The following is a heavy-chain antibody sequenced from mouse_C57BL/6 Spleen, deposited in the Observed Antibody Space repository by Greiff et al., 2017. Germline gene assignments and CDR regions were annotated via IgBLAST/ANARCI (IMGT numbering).Heavy chain of an antibody. CDR2: IDPANGNT. V-gene: IGHV14-3*01. D-gene: IGHD1-1*01. Sequence: EVQGVESVAELVRPGASVKLSCTASGFNIKNTYMHWVKQRPEQGLEWIGRIDPANGNTKYAPKFQGKATITADTSSNTAYLQLSSLTSEDTAIYYCARSSFTTVVARAMDYWGQGTSVTVSS. CDR3: ARSSFTTVVARAMDY. J-gene: IGHJ4*01. CDR1: GFNIKNTY.